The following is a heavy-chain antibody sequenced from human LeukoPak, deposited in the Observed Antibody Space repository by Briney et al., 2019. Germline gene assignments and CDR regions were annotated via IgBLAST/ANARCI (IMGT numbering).Heavy chain of an antibody. CDR2: VYDSGST. CDR3: ARLPPTESSGWGRPFDY. V-gene: IGHV4-39*01. J-gene: IGHJ4*02. D-gene: IGHD6-19*01. Sequence: WIRQPPGKGLEWIGSVYDSGSTYYNPSLKSRVTISVDTSKNQFSLKLSSVTAADTAVFYCARLPPTESSGWGRPFDYWGQGTLVTVSS.